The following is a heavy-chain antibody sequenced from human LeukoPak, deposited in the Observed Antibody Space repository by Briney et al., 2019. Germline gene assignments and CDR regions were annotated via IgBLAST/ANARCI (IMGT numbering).Heavy chain of an antibody. D-gene: IGHD3-10*01. J-gene: IGHJ4*02. CDR1: GFTFSDYY. CDR3: ARCVSMVRGVIFCYYFDY. CDR2: ISSSGSTI. V-gene: IGHV3-11*04. Sequence: PGGSLRLSCAASGFTFSDYYMSWIRHAPGKGLEWVSYISSSGSTIYYADSVKGRFTISRDNAKNSLYLQMNSLRAEDTAVYYCARCVSMVRGVIFCYYFDYWGQGTLVTVSS.